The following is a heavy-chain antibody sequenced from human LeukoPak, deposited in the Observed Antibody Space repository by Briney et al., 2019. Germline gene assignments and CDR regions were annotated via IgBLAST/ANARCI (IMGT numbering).Heavy chain of an antibody. CDR2: ISYDGSNK. D-gene: IGHD2-2*01. CDR1: GFTFSSYA. J-gene: IGHJ3*02. CDR3: AKDWIVVVPAAIGDAFDI. Sequence: PGRSLRLSCAASGFTFSSYAMHWVRQAPGKGLEWVAVISYDGSNKYYADSVKGRFTISRDNSKNTLYLQMNSLRAEDTAVYYCAKDWIVVVPAAIGDAFDIWGQGTMVTVSS. V-gene: IGHV3-30-3*01.